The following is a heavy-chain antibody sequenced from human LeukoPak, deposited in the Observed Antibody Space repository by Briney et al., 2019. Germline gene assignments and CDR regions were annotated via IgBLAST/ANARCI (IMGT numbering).Heavy chain of an antibody. CDR2: IVVGSGNT. CDR1: GFTFTSSA. V-gene: IGHV1-58*01. D-gene: IGHD3-9*01. Sequence: SVKVSCKASGFTFTSSAVQWVRQARGQRLEWRGWIVVGSGNTNYAQKFQERVTITRDMSTSTAYMELSSLRSEDTAVYYCAAAPQYDILSFDLWGRGTLVTVSS. CDR3: AAAPQYDILSFDL. J-gene: IGHJ2*01.